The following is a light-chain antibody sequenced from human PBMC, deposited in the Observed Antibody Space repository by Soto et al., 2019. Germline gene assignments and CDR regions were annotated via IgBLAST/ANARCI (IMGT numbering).Light chain of an antibody. CDR3: CSYAGSSTDV. CDR2: EGS. J-gene: IGLJ1*01. Sequence: QSVLTQPASVSGSPGQSITISCTGTSSDVGSYNLVSWYQQHPGKAPKLMIYEGSERPSGVSNRVSGSKSGNTASLTISGLQAEDEADYYCCSYAGSSTDVFGTGTKLTVL. CDR1: SSDVGSYNL. V-gene: IGLV2-23*01.